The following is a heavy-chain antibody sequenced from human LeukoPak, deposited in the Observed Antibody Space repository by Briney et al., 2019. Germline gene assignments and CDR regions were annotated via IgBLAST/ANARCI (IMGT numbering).Heavy chain of an antibody. CDR1: GGTVSSYA. D-gene: IGHD3-9*01. Sequence: SVKVSCKASGGTVSSYAISWVRQAPGQGLEWLGGIIPIFGTANYAQKFQGRVTITADESTSTAYIALSSLRSEDTAVYYCASEQSRDYDILTGYYDAFDIWGQGTMVTVSS. CDR2: IIPIFGTA. V-gene: IGHV1-69*13. CDR3: ASEQSRDYDILTGYYDAFDI. J-gene: IGHJ3*02.